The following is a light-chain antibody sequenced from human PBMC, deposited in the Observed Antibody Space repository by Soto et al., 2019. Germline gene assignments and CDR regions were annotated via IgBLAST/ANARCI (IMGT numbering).Light chain of an antibody. J-gene: IGKJ1*01. Sequence: DFQITQSPSTLSAAVGDRVSITCRASQNIRSRLAWFQQKPGKAPNLLIYDASSWESGVPQRFSGSGSGTEFTLTISSLQTDDFATYYCQQYVSAFRSFGQGTKVDIK. CDR3: QQYVSAFRS. CDR2: DAS. V-gene: IGKV1-5*01. CDR1: QNIRSR.